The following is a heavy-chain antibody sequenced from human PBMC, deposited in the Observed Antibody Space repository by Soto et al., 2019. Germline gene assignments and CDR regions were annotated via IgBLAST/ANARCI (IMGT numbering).Heavy chain of an antibody. D-gene: IGHD3-22*01. CDR1: GFTFSSYD. Sequence: PRLSCSASGFTFSSYDMHWVRQGPGKGLEWVSAIGTAGDTNYAGSVKGRFTISRENAKNSLYLQMNSLRAGDTAIYFCARAIGPTLFDYWGQGTLVTVSS. J-gene: IGHJ4*02. CDR2: IGTAGDT. CDR3: ARAIGPTLFDY. V-gene: IGHV3-13*04.